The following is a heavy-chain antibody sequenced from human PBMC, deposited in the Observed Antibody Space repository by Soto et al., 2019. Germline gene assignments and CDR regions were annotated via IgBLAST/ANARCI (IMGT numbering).Heavy chain of an antibody. CDR2: ISGIGGST. CDR1: GFTFSSYA. CDR3: ATLRSAAHFDY. D-gene: IGHD6-13*01. Sequence: PGGSLRLSCAASGFTFSSYAMSRVRQAPGKGLEWVSAISGIGGSTYYADSVKGRFTISRDNSKSTLYLHMTSLTAEDTALYYCATLRSAAHFDYWGQGTLVTVSS. J-gene: IGHJ4*02. V-gene: IGHV3-23*01.